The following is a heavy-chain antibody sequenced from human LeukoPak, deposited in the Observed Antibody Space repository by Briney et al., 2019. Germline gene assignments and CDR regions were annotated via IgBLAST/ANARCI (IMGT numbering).Heavy chain of an antibody. Sequence: GGSLRLSCAASGFTFSSYSMNWVRQAPGKGLEWVSYISSSSSTIYYADSVKGRFTISRDNAKNSLYLQMNSLRAEDTAVYYCARDYGGGIVVVPAYWGQGTLVTVSS. J-gene: IGHJ4*02. CDR2: ISSSSSTI. V-gene: IGHV3-48*04. CDR1: GFTFSSYS. CDR3: ARDYGGGIVVVPAY. D-gene: IGHD2-2*01.